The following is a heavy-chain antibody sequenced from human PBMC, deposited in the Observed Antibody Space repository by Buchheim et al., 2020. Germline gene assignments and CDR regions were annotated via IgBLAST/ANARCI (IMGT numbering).Heavy chain of an antibody. CDR3: ARSGYTIFGVVIDY. J-gene: IGHJ4*02. CDR1: GGSISSSNW. CDR2: IYNSGST. V-gene: IGHV4-4*02. D-gene: IGHD3-3*01. Sequence: QVQLQESGPGLVKPSGTLSLTCAVSGGSISSSNWWSWVRQPPGKGLEWIGEIYNSGSTNYNPSLKSRVTIYVDKSKNQFPLKLGSVTAADTAVYYCARSGYTIFGVVIDYWGQGTL.